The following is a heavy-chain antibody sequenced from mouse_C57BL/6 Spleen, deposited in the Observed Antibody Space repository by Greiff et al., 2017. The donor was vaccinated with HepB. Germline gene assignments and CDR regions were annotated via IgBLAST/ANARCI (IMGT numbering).Heavy chain of an antibody. CDR1: GYAFTNYL. Sequence: VQLQQSGAELVRPGTSVKVSCKASGYAFTNYLIEWVKQRPGQGLEWIGVINPGSGGTNYNEKFKGKATLTADKSSSTAYMQLSSLTSEDSAVYFCARREYDEWYFDVWGTGTTVTVSS. CDR2: INPGSGGT. D-gene: IGHD2-14*01. V-gene: IGHV1-54*01. J-gene: IGHJ1*03. CDR3: ARREYDEWYFDV.